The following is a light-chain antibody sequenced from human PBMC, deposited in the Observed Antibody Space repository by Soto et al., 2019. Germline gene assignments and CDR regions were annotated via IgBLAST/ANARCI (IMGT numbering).Light chain of an antibody. Sequence: IQLTQSPSSLSASVGDRVTITCRASQGISSYLAWYQQKPGKAPNLLIYGASTLQSGVPSRFSGSGSGTQFTLTISSLQPEDFATYYCQQLNSYPRITFGGGTKVDIK. V-gene: IGKV1-9*01. CDR1: QGISSY. CDR2: GAS. J-gene: IGKJ4*01. CDR3: QQLNSYPRIT.